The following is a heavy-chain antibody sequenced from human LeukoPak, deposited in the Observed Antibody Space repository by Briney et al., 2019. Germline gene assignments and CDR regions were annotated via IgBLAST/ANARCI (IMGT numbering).Heavy chain of an antibody. V-gene: IGHV4-59*01. J-gene: IGHJ6*02. CDR2: IYNSGST. CDR3: ARMVVAATRMWDYYGMDV. D-gene: IGHD2-15*01. CDR1: GGSISSYY. Sequence: SETLSLTCTVSGGSISSYYWSWIRQPPGKGLEWIGYIYNSGSTNYNPSLKSRVTISVDTSKNQFSLKLSSVTAADTAVYYCARMVVAATRMWDYYGMDVWGQGTTVTVSS.